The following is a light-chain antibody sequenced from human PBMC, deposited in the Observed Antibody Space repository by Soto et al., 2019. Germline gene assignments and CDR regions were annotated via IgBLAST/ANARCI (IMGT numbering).Light chain of an antibody. CDR2: SDN. CDR3: AAWDGSQVV. V-gene: IGLV1-44*01. J-gene: IGLJ2*01. Sequence: QSVLTQPPSASGTPGQRVTISCSRSSSNVVGNAVNWDQHIPGTATKLLIYSDNQRPSGVPDRFSGSKSGTSASLVISGLQSEDEADYYCAAWDGSQVVFGGGIKLTVL. CDR1: SSNVVGNA.